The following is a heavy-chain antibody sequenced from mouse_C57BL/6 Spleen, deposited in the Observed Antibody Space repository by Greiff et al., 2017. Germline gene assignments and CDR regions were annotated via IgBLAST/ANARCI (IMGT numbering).Heavy chain of an antibody. J-gene: IGHJ3*01. Sequence: QVQLQQPGAELVKPGASVKLSCKASGYTFTSYWMHWVKQRPGQGLEWIGMIHPNSGSTNYNEKFKSKATLTVDKSSSTVYMQLSSLTSEDSAVYYCARRDYDGTPVAYWGQGTLVTVSA. CDR3: ARRDYDGTPVAY. D-gene: IGHD2-4*01. CDR2: IHPNSGST. CDR1: GYTFTSYW. V-gene: IGHV1-64*01.